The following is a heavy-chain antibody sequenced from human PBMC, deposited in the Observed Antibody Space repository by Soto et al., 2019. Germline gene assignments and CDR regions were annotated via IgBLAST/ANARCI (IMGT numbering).Heavy chain of an antibody. D-gene: IGHD3-3*01. CDR2: ISSSGSTI. Sequence: GGSLRLSCAASGFTFSDYYMSWIRQAPGKGLEWVSDISSSGSTIYYADAVKGGFTISWDNAKNSLYLQMNSLRAEDTAVYYCARGVMGYDFWSGYYTIRYGMDVWGQGTTVTVSS. CDR1: GFTFSDYY. CDR3: ARGVMGYDFWSGYYTIRYGMDV. V-gene: IGHV3-11*01. J-gene: IGHJ6*02.